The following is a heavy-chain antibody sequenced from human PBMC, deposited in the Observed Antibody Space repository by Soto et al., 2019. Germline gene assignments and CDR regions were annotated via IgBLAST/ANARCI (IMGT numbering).Heavy chain of an antibody. J-gene: IGHJ6*02. Sequence: QVQLQESGPGLVKPSQTLSLTCTVSGGSISSGGYYWSWIRQHPGKGLEWIGYIYYSGSTYYNPSLKSRVTISVDTSKNQFSLKLSSVTAADTAVYYCARDRGYCSGGSCLPRRDYYYGMDVWGQGTTVTVSS. CDR1: GGSISSGGYY. CDR2: IYYSGST. CDR3: ARDRGYCSGGSCLPRRDYYYGMDV. D-gene: IGHD2-15*01. V-gene: IGHV4-31*03.